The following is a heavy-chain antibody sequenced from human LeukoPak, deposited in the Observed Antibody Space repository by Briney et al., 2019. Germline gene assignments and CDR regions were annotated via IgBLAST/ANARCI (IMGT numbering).Heavy chain of an antibody. CDR1: GFTFSSYS. J-gene: IGHJ4*02. CDR2: ISSSSYI. V-gene: IGHV3-21*01. Sequence: GGSLRLSCAASGFTFSSYSMNWVRQAPGKGLEWVSSISSSSYIYYADSVKGRFTISRDNAKNSLYLQMNSLRAEDTAVYYCARSSSITMVRGVISHYFDYWGQGTLVTVSS. CDR3: ARSSSITMVRGVISHYFDY. D-gene: IGHD3-10*01.